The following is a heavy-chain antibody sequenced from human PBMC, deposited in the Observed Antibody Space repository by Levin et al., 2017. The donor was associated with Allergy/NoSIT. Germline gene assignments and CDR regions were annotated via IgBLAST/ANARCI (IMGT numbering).Heavy chain of an antibody. CDR2: IYPGDSDT. D-gene: IGHD3-16*01. J-gene: IGHJ3*02. CDR1: GYSFTSYW. Sequence: GESLKISCKGPGYSFTSYWIGWVRQMPGKGLEWMGIIYPGDSDTRYSPSFQGQVTISADKSISTAYLQWSSLKASATAMYYCAKSRRLALRFDAFDIWGQGTMVTVSS. V-gene: IGHV5-51*01. CDR3: AKSRRLALRFDAFDI.